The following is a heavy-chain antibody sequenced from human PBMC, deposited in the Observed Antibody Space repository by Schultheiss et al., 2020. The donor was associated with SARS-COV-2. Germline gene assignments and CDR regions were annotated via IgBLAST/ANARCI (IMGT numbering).Heavy chain of an antibody. D-gene: IGHD6-19*01. V-gene: IGHV4-30-2*02. CDR1: GGSISSGGYS. Sequence: SQTLSLTCAVSGGSISSGGYSWSWIRQPPGKGLEWIGEINHSGSTNYNPSLKSRVTISVDTSKNQFSLKLSSVTAADTALYYCATQGRGSSGWYGAAFDIWGQGTMVTVSS. J-gene: IGHJ3*02. CDR3: ATQGRGSSGWYGAAFDI. CDR2: INHSGST.